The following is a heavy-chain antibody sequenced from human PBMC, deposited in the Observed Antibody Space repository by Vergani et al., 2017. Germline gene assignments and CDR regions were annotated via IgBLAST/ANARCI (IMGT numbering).Heavy chain of an antibody. CDR1: GFTFSSYS. V-gene: IGHV3-48*01. Sequence: EVQLVESGGGLVQPGGSLRLSCAASGFTFSSYSMNWVRQAPGKGLEWVSYISSSSSTIYYADSVKGRFTISRDNAKNSLYLQRNSLRAEDTAVYYCAKGAIAVVVPRVPYYFDYWGQGTLVTVSS. CDR2: ISSSSSTI. D-gene: IGHD6-19*01. J-gene: IGHJ4*02. CDR3: AKGAIAVVVPRVPYYFDY.